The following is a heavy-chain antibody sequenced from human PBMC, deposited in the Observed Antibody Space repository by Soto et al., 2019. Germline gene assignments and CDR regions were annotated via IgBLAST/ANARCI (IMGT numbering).Heavy chain of an antibody. CDR2: INSDGSST. CDR3: ARRREGYYYGLDV. V-gene: IGHV3-74*01. D-gene: IGHD1-26*01. Sequence: EERLVESGGGSVQPGGSLRLSCAASRFTFSSYWMYWVRQAPGKGLVWVSRINSDGSSTRYADSVKGRFSISRDNLKSTLYLQMNTLRAEDTAVYYCARRREGYYYGLDVWGQGTTVTVSS. CDR1: RFTFSSYW. J-gene: IGHJ6*02.